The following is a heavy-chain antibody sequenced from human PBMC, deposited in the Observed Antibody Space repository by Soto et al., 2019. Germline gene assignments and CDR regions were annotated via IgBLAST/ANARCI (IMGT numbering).Heavy chain of an antibody. J-gene: IGHJ4*02. D-gene: IGHD3-3*01. V-gene: IGHV3-23*01. CDR2: ISGSGGST. Sequence: GGSLRLSCAASGFTFSSYAMSWVRQASGKGLEWVSAISGSGGSTYYADSVKGRFTISRDNSKNTLYLQMNSLRAEDTAVYYCAKDLDFWSGYYQAHFDYWGQGTLVTVSS. CDR3: AKDLDFWSGYYQAHFDY. CDR1: GFTFSSYA.